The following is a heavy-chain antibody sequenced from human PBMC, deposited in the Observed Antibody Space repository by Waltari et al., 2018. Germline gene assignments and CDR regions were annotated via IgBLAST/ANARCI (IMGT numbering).Heavy chain of an antibody. CDR2: ISSSSSTI. J-gene: IGHJ4*02. CDR1: GFTFSSYS. Sequence: EVQLVESGGGLVQPGGSLRLSCAASGFTFSSYSMNWVRQAPGKGLEWVSYISSSSSTIYYADSVKGRFTISRDNAKNSLYLQMNSLRAEDTAVYYCARDNFIRGGSDFDYWGQGTLVTVSS. CDR3: ARDNFIRGGSDFDY. V-gene: IGHV3-48*01. D-gene: IGHD2-15*01.